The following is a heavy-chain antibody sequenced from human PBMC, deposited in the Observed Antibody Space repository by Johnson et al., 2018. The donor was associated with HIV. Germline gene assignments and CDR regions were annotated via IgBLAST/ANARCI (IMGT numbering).Heavy chain of an antibody. CDR2: ISSSGSTI. V-gene: IGHV3-11*01. CDR3: ARDTYTHRTTVTESAFDI. J-gene: IGHJ3*02. CDR1: GFTFSDYY. D-gene: IGHD4-11*01. Sequence: QVQLVESGGGLVKPGGSLRLSCAASGFTFSDYYMSWIRQAPWKGLEWVSYISSSGSTIYYADSVKGRFTIPRDNAKNSLYLQMNSLRPEDSALYYCARDTYTHRTTVTESAFDIWGQGTMVTVSS.